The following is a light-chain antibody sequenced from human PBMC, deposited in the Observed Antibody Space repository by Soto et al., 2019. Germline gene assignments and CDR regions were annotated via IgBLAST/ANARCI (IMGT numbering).Light chain of an antibody. V-gene: IGKV1-39*01. CDR2: ASY. CDR1: QTISGY. Sequence: DIPLTQTPSPLSACERDTVTITSGASQTISGYVNWYQQQLGKAPKLLISASYDLQSGVPSRFSGSESGTDFTLTISSLQPEDFATYFCQQSYITPLTFGGGTIADI. J-gene: IGKJ4*01. CDR3: QQSYITPLT.